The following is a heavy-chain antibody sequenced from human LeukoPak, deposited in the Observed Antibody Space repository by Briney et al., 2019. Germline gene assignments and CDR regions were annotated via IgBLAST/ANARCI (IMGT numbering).Heavy chain of an antibody. J-gene: IGHJ6*02. Sequence: GGSLRLSCAASGFTFDDYAMHWVRQAPGKGLEWVSGITWNRDNIGYGDSVKGRFTISRDNVKNALYLQMTSLRPEDTALYYCAKDLGSAITSALVLDVWGQGTTVIVSS. CDR3: AKDLGSAITSALVLDV. CDR1: GFTFDDYA. D-gene: IGHD2-15*01. CDR2: ITWNRDNI. V-gene: IGHV3-9*01.